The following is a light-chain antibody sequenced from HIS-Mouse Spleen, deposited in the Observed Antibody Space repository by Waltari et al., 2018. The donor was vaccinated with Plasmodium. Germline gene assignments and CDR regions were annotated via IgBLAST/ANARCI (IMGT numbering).Light chain of an antibody. J-gene: IGKJ3*01. CDR3: QQYNNWSFT. CDR2: GAS. Sequence: EIVMTQSPATLSVSPGERATLSCRASQSVSSNLAWYQQKPGHAPRLLIYGASTWATGIPARFSGSGSRTEFTLTISSLQSEDFAVYSCQQYNNWSFTFGPGTKVDIK. V-gene: IGKV3-15*01. CDR1: QSVSSN.